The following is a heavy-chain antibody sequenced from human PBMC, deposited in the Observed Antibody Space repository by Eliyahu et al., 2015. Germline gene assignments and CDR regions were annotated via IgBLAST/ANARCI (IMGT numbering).Heavy chain of an antibody. J-gene: IGHJ4*02. V-gene: IGHV3-33*01. CDR2: IWYDGSNK. CDR3: ARDRSENYGSSLGYFDY. Sequence: EWVAVIWYDGSNKYYADSVKGRFTISRDNSKNTLYLQMNSLRAEDTAVYYCARDRSENYGSSLGYFDYWGQGTLVTVSS. D-gene: IGHD3-10*01.